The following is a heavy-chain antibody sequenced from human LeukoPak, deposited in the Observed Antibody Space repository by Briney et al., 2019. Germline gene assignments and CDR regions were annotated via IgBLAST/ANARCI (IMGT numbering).Heavy chain of an antibody. J-gene: IGHJ4*02. V-gene: IGHV4-34*01. CDR3: ARDRVGSSDY. CDR1: GVSLNGYY. D-gene: IGHD1-26*01. Sequence: TSETLSLTCAVSGVSLNGYYWGWIRQTPGKGLEWIGEINHSGRTNYNPSLKSRVTISADTSKNQFSLELRSVTAADTAVYYCARDRVGSSDYWGQGTLVTVSS. CDR2: INHSGRT.